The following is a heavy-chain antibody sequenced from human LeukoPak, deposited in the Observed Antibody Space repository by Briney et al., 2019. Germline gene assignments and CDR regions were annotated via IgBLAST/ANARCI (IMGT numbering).Heavy chain of an antibody. V-gene: IGHV1-18*01. CDR3: ARGTVTTYYFDY. CDR1: GYTFTSYG. J-gene: IGHJ4*02. Sequence: ASVKVSCKASGYTFTSYGISWVRQAPGQGLEWMGWISAYNGNTNYAQKLQGRVTMTTDTSTSTVYMELSSLRSEDTAVYYCARGTVTTYYFDYWGQGTLVTASS. CDR2: ISAYNGNT. D-gene: IGHD4-17*01.